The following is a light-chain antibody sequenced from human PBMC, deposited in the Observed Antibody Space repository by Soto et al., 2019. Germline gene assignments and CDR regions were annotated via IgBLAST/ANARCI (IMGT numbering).Light chain of an antibody. CDR2: EVS. V-gene: IGLV2-14*01. J-gene: IGLJ1*01. CDR3: SSYTSSSTL. CDR1: SSDVGSYKY. Sequence: SVLTQPASVSGSPGQSITISCTGTSSDVGSYKYVSWYQHYPGKAPKLIIYEVSNRPSGVSDRFSGSKSGNTASLTISGLQAEDEADYYCSSYTSSSTLFGTGTKVT.